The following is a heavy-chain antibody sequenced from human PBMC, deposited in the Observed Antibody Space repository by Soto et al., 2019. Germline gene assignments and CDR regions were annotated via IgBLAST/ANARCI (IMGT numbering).Heavy chain of an antibody. J-gene: IGHJ4*02. D-gene: IGHD2-15*01. CDR3: ARTCSGGTCSFDY. V-gene: IGHV3-66*01. CDR2: IYIGGST. Sequence: EVQLVESGGGLVQPGGSLRLYCAASGFTVSSNYMSWVRQAPGKGLEWVSVIYIGGSTYYADSVKGRLTISRENSENTLYLQMNSLRAEDTAVYYCARTCSGGTCSFDYWGQGTLVTVSS. CDR1: GFTVSSNY.